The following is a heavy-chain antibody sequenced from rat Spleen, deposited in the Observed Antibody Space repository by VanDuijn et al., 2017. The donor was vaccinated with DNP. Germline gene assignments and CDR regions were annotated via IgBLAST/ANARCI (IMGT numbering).Heavy chain of an antibody. CDR3: ARLDTTASYRDA. D-gene: IGHD1-6*01. V-gene: IGHV5-25*01. Sequence: EVQLVESGGGLVQPGRSLKVSCSVSGFTFSDYDMAWVRRAPTKGLEWVASISISGGTTHYRDSVKGRFTISRDNAKSTLYLQMDSLRSEDTATYYCARLDTTASYRDAWGQGTSVTVSS. CDR2: ISISGGTT. J-gene: IGHJ4*01. CDR1: GFTFSDYD.